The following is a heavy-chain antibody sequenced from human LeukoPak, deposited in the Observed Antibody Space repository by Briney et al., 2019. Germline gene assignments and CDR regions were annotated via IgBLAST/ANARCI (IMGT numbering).Heavy chain of an antibody. D-gene: IGHD3-3*01. J-gene: IGHJ4*02. CDR2: IYYSGST. V-gene: IGHV4-39*07. CDR3: ARVSRDYDFWSGPDY. Sequence: SETLSLTCTVSGGSISSSSYYWGWIRQPPGKGLEWIGSIYYSGSTYYNPSLKSRVTISVDTSKNQFSLKLSSVTAADTAVYYCARVSRDYDFWSGPDYWGQGTLVTVSS. CDR1: GGSISSSSYY.